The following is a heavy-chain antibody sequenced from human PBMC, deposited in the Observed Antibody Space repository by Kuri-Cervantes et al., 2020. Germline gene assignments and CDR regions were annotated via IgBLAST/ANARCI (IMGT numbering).Heavy chain of an antibody. V-gene: IGHV1-2*02. D-gene: IGHD3-3*01. CDR1: GYTFTGYY. Sequence: ASVKVSCKASGYTFTGYYMHWVRQALGQGLEWMGWINPNSGGTNYAQKFQGRVTMTRDTSISTAYMELSRLRSDDTAVYYCARAAAYDFWSGTSPWFDPWGQGTLVTVSS. CDR3: ARAAAYDFWSGTSPWFDP. CDR2: INPNSGGT. J-gene: IGHJ5*02.